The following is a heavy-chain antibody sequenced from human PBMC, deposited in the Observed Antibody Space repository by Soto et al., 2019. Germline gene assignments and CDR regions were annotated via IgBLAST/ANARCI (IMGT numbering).Heavy chain of an antibody. CDR1: CYSISSGYY. V-gene: IGHV4-38-2*02. D-gene: IGHD3-10*01. CDR2: IYHSGST. CDR3: ARDTIYGSGKNWFDP. J-gene: IGHJ5*02. Sequence: SETLSLTCAVSCYSISSGYYWGWIRQPPGKGLEWIGSIYHSGSTYYNPSLKSRVTISVDTSKNQFSLKLSSVTAADTAVYYCARDTIYGSGKNWFDPWGQGTLVTVSS.